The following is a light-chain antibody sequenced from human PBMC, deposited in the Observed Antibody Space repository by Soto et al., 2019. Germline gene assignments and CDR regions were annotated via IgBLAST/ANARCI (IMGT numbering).Light chain of an antibody. J-gene: IGLJ3*02. CDR3: QSYDRSLSGWV. Sequence: QSVLTQSPSVSGAPGQXVTIXCAGSSSNIGADFDVHWYQLLPGTAPKLLIYRNNNRPSGVPDRFSGSKSGTSASLAITGLQAEXXAXYYCQSYDRSLSGWVFGGGTKVTVL. CDR1: SSNIGADFD. CDR2: RNN. V-gene: IGLV1-40*01.